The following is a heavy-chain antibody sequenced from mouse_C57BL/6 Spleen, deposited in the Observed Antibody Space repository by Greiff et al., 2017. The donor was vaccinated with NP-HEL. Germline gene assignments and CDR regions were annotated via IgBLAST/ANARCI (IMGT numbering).Heavy chain of an antibody. CDR3: ARKRSTMITAFDY. V-gene: IGHV1-22*01. J-gene: IGHJ2*01. CDR1: GYTFTDYN. D-gene: IGHD2-4*01. Sequence: EVQLQQSGPELVKPGASVKMSCKASGYTFTDYNMHWVKQSHGKSLEWIGFINPNNGGTSYNQKFKGKATLTVNKSSSTAYMELRSLTSEDSAVYYCARKRSTMITAFDYWGQGTTLTVSS. CDR2: INPNNGGT.